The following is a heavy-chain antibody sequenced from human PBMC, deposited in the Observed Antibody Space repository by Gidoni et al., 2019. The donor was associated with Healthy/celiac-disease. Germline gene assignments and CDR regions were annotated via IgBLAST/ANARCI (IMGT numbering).Heavy chain of an antibody. J-gene: IGHJ3*02. CDR2: ICASVVST. CDR1: GFTFSSYA. CDR3: ANPWGLTTPHDAFDI. V-gene: IGHV3-23*04. Sequence: EVQLVESGGGLVQPGGALRPSCYAAGFTFSSYAMRWVRQAPGQGLGWVSAICASVVSTFYSDSVESLFTLSRTNSKNTLYLQMNSLGAEGTAVYYFANPWGLTTPHDAFDIWGQGTMVTVSS. D-gene: IGHD3-16*01.